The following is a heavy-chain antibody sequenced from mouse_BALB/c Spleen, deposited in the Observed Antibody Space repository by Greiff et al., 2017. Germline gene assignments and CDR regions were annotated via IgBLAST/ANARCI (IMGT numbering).Heavy chain of an antibody. CDR1: GFTFSSFG. J-gene: IGHJ2*01. D-gene: IGHD2-14*01. V-gene: IGHV5-17*02. Sequence: EVQLVESGGGLVQPGGSRKLSCAASGFTFSSFGMHWVRQAPEKGLEWVAYISSGSSTIYYADTVKGRFTISRDNPKNTLFLQMTSLRSEDTAMYYCARDYYRYLDYWGQGTTLTVSS. CDR3: ARDYYRYLDY. CDR2: ISSGSSTI.